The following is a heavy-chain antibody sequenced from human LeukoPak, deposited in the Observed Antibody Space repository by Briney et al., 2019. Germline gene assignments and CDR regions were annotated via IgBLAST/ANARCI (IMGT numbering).Heavy chain of an antibody. CDR3: AKGIMRRVPAASVDY. J-gene: IGHJ4*02. V-gene: IGHV3-23*01. CDR1: GFTFSSYA. Sequence: GGSLRLSCAASGFTFSSYAMSWVRQAPGKGLEWVSAISGSGGSTYYADSVKGRFTISRGNSKNTLYLQMNSLRAEDTAVYYCAKGIMRRVPAASVDYWGQGTLVTVSS. CDR2: ISGSGGST. D-gene: IGHD2-2*01.